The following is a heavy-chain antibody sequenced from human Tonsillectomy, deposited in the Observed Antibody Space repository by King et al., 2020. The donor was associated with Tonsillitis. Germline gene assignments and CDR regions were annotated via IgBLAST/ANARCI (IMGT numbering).Heavy chain of an antibody. Sequence: VQLVQSGGGLVQPGGSLRLSCAASGFTFSSYAMSWVRQAPGKGLEWVSAISGSGGSTYYADSVKGRFTISRDNSKNTLYLQMNSQRAEDTAVYYCAKDWDIVVVPAAILADAFDIWGQGTMVTVSS. J-gene: IGHJ3*02. CDR2: ISGSGGST. D-gene: IGHD2-2*02. V-gene: IGHV3-23*04. CDR1: GFTFSSYA. CDR3: AKDWDIVVVPAAILADAFDI.